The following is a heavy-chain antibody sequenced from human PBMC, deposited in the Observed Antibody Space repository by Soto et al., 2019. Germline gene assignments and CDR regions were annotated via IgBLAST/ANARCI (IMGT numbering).Heavy chain of an antibody. CDR2: IYYSGST. Sequence: SETLSLTCTVSGGSISSSSYYWGWIRQPPGKGLEWIGSIYYSGSTYYNPSLKSRVTISVDTSKNQFSLKLSSVTAADTAVYYCSIHPLQRNPSPFYYFDYWGQGTLVTVSS. CDR1: GGSISSSSYY. J-gene: IGHJ4*02. V-gene: IGHV4-39*01. D-gene: IGHD1-1*01. CDR3: SIHPLQRNPSPFYYFDY.